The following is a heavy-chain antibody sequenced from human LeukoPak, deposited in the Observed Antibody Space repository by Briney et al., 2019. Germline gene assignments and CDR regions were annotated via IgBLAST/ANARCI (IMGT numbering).Heavy chain of an antibody. Sequence: KPSETLSLTCAVSGYSISSGYYWGWIRQPPGKGLEWIGIIYYSGSTYYNPSLKSRVTISVDTSKNQFSLKLSSVTAADTAVYYCARVATTTNPPQRPFDYWGQGTLVTVSS. CDR2: IYYSGST. CDR3: ARVATTTNPPQRPFDY. D-gene: IGHD5-12*01. CDR1: GYSISSGYY. V-gene: IGHV4-38-2*01. J-gene: IGHJ4*02.